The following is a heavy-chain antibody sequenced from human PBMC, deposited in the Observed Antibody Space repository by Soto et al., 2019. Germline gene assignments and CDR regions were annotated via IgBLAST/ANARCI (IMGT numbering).Heavy chain of an antibody. CDR1: GGSISSGGYY. D-gene: IGHD3-10*01. V-gene: IGHV4-31*03. CDR3: ARDRITMIGGVINDAFDI. CDR2: IYYSGST. Sequence: QVQLQESGPGLVKPSQTLSLTCTVSGGSISSGGYYWSWIRQHPGKGLEWIGCIYYSGSTYYNPSLKSRVTISVDTSKTQFSLKMSSVTDADTAVYYCARDRITMIGGVINDAFDIWGQGTLVTVSS. J-gene: IGHJ3*02.